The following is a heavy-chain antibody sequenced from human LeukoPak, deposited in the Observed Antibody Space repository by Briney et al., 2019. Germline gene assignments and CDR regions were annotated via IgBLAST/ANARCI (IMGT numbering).Heavy chain of an antibody. CDR3: AKDMAAAGIYYFDY. V-gene: IGHV3-20*04. CDR2: INWNGGST. Sequence: PGGSLRLSCAASGFTFDDYGMSWVRQAPGKGLEWVSGINWNGGSTGYADSVKGRFTISRDNAKNSLYLQMNSLRAEDTALYYCAKDMAAAGIYYFDYWGQGTLVTVSS. CDR1: GFTFDDYG. D-gene: IGHD6-13*01. J-gene: IGHJ4*02.